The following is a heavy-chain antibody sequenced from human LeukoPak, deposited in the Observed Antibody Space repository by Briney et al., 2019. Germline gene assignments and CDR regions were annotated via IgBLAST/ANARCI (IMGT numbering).Heavy chain of an antibody. V-gene: IGHV1-2*02. CDR1: GYTFTGYY. J-gene: IGHJ6*03. Sequence: ASVKVSCKASGYTFTGYYMHWVRQAPGQGLEWMGWINPNSGGTNYAQKFQGRVTMTRDTSISTAYMELSSLRSEDTAVYYCAKNGRANDYYYYYMTVWGKGTTVTVSS. CDR3: AKNGRANDYYYYYMTV. CDR2: INPNSGGT. D-gene: IGHD2-8*01.